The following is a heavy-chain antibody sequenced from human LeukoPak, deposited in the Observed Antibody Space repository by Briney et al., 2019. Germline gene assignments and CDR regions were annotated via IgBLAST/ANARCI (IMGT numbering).Heavy chain of an antibody. J-gene: IGHJ6*03. Sequence: HAGGSLTLSCAASGFTFSSYSMNWVRQAPGKGLERVSYISSSSSTIYYADSVKGRFTISRDNAKNSLYLQMNSLRDEDTAVYYCARSEGSGWGLLAYYYYYMDVWGKGTTVTVSS. CDR1: GFTFSSYS. V-gene: IGHV3-48*02. CDR3: ARSEGSGWGLLAYYYYYMDV. CDR2: ISSSSSTI. D-gene: IGHD6-19*01.